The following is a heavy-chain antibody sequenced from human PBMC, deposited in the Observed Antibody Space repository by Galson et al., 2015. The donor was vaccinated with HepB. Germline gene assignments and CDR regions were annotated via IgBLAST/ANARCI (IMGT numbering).Heavy chain of an antibody. D-gene: IGHD3-22*01. CDR2: IYWDDDK. V-gene: IGHV2-5*02. CDR1: GFSLTTSGVG. Sequence: PALVKPTQTLTLTCTFSGFSLTTSGVGVGWIRQPPGKALEWLALIYWDDDKRYSPSLKSRLAITRDTSKNQVVLTMTNMDPVDTATYFCAHMRYYDGGVDYWGQGTLGTVSS. J-gene: IGHJ4*02. CDR3: AHMRYYDGGVDY.